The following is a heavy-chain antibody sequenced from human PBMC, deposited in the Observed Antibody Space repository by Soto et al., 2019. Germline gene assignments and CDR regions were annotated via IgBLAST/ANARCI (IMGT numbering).Heavy chain of an antibody. J-gene: IGHJ4*02. V-gene: IGHV3-73*02. Sequence: EVQLVESGGGLVQPGGSLKLSCAASGFIFSGSAIHWVRQASGKGLEWVGRIRSRANNFATSSAASVKGRFTFSRDDSKNTAYLQMNTLKPEDTAVYYCTRGHVFNGASFDYWGQGTLVTVSS. CDR1: GFIFSGSA. CDR3: TRGHVFNGASFDY. D-gene: IGHD2-8*01. CDR2: IRSRANNFAT.